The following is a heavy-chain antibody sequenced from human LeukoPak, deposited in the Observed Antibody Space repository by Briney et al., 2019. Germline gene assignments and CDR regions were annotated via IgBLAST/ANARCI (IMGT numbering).Heavy chain of an antibody. J-gene: IGHJ6*03. D-gene: IGHD3-3*01. V-gene: IGHV4-39*07. CDR3: ARDNRDYDFYSPLNYYYYMDV. Sequence: SETLSLTCTVSGGSISSSSYYWGWIRQPPGKGLEWIGSIYYSGSTYYNPSLKSRVTISVDTSKNQFSLKLSSVTAADTAVYYCARDNRDYDFYSPLNYYYYMDVWGKGTTVTVSS. CDR1: GGSISSSSYY. CDR2: IYYSGST.